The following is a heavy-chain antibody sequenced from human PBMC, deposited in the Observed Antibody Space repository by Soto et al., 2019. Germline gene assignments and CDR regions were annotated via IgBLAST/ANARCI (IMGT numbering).Heavy chain of an antibody. Sequence: VQLLVSGGDLVQPGGSLRLSCVASGFILNNYAMSWVRQAPGKGLEWVPTIGGTDGDSDGVPWYEDTVKERLTISRVGTANTLFLHMDNLRAEDSALYYCVKRGRNWGAFDFWGQGTTVVVSS. CDR1: GFILNNYA. CDR3: VKRGRNWGAFDF. V-gene: IGHV3-23*01. J-gene: IGHJ3*01. CDR2: IGGTDGDSDGVP. D-gene: IGHD7-27*01.